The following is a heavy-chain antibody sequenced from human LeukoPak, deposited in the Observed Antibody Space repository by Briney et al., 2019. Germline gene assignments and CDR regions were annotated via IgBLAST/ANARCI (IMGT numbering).Heavy chain of an antibody. V-gene: IGHV1-8*01. CDR1: GYTFISYD. CDR3: ASGDGSSWYPNDY. Sequence: GASVKVSCKASGYTFISYDINWVRQATGQGLEWMGWMSPNSGNTGYAQKFQGRITMTKSTSISTAYMELSDLESEETAVYYCASGDGSSWYPNDYWGQGTLVTVSS. D-gene: IGHD6-13*01. CDR2: MSPNSGNT. J-gene: IGHJ4*02.